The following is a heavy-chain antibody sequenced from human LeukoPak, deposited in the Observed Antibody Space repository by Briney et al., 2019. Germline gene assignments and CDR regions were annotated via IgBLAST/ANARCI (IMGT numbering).Heavy chain of an antibody. CDR3: ARGITMVRGVIRHYYYMDV. J-gene: IGHJ6*03. CDR1: GFTFSSYG. D-gene: IGHD3-10*01. Sequence: GGSLRLSCAASGFTFSSYGMHWVRQAPGKGLEWVAVISYDGSNKYYVDSVKGRFIISRDNFKNTLYLQMNTLRAEDTAMYYCARGITMVRGVIRHYYYMDVWGKGTTVTISS. V-gene: IGHV3-30*03. CDR2: ISYDGSNK.